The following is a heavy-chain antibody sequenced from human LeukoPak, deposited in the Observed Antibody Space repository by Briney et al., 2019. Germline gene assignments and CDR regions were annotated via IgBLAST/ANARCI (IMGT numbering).Heavy chain of an antibody. Sequence: PGRSLRLSCAASGFTFSSYAMHWVRQAPGKGLEWVAVISYDGSNKYYADSVKGRFTISRDNSKNTLYLQMNSLRAEDTAVYYCARTSPLGCCSSTSCPGDYWGQGTLVTVSS. CDR2: ISYDGSNK. V-gene: IGHV3-30*04. CDR3: ARTSPLGCCSSTSCPGDY. J-gene: IGHJ4*02. CDR1: GFTFSSYA. D-gene: IGHD2-2*01.